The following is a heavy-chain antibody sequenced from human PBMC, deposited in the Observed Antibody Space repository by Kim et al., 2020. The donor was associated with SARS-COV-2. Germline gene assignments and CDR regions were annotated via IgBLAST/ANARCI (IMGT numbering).Heavy chain of an antibody. D-gene: IGHD3-16*01. CDR3: AKDGGGIGGGVITPRFDY. Sequence: KGRFTISRDNSKNTLYRQMNSLRAEDTAVYYCAKDGGGIGGGVITPRFDYWGQGTLVTVSS. J-gene: IGHJ4*02. V-gene: IGHV3-23*01.